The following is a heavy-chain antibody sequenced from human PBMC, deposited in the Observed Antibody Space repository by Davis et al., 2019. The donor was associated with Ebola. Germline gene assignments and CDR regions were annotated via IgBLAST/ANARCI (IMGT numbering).Heavy chain of an antibody. J-gene: IGHJ4*02. CDR3: AAERPHFDY. Sequence: PGGSLRLSCAVSGFTFSSYAMSWVRQAPGKGLEWVSSISGSGDSTYYADSAKGRFTISRDNSKNTLYLQMNSLRAEDTAVYYCAAERPHFDYWGQGTLVTVSS. CDR2: ISGSGDST. V-gene: IGHV3-23*01. CDR1: GFTFSSYA.